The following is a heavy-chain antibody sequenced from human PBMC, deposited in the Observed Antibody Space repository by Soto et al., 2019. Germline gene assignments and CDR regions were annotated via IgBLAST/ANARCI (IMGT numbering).Heavy chain of an antibody. J-gene: IGHJ4*02. CDR2: INADSGGT. CDR3: ARLGQVEDY. V-gene: IGHV1-2*04. D-gene: IGHD6-6*01. Sequence: ASVKVSCKASGYTFTGYYLHWVRQAPGQGLEWMGWINADSGGTNYAQKFQDWVTMTRDTSTSTAYMELSRLRSDDTAVYYCARLGQVEDYWGQGTQVTVSS. CDR1: GYTFTGYY.